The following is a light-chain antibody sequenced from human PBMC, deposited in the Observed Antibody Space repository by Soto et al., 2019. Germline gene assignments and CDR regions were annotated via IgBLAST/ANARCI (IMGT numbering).Light chain of an antibody. J-gene: IGKJ1*01. Sequence: DIVMTHSPDSLAVSLGERATSNCNSIQIVVNSSNNKNHLAWYQQKPGQPPKLLISWASTRESGVPDRFSGSGSGTDFTLTISSLQAEDVAVYYCQQYYGFSWTFGQGTKVDIK. CDR3: QQYYGFSWT. CDR2: WAS. CDR1: QIVVNSSNNKNH. V-gene: IGKV4-1*01.